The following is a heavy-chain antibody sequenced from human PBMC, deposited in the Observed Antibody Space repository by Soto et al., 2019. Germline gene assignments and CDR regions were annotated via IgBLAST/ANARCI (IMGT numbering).Heavy chain of an antibody. Sequence: QVQLQQWGAGLLKPSETLSLTCAVYGGSFSGYYWSWIRQPPGKGLEWIGEINHSGSTNYNPSLKSRVTISVDTSKNQFSLKLSSVTAADTAVYYCARGVRRPPRIVDTAMVVQFDPWGQGTLVTVSS. V-gene: IGHV4-34*01. CDR3: ARGVRRPPRIVDTAMVVQFDP. CDR2: INHSGST. CDR1: GGSFSGYY. D-gene: IGHD5-18*01. J-gene: IGHJ5*02.